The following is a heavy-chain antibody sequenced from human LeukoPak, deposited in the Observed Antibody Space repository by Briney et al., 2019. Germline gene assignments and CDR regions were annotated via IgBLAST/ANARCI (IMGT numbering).Heavy chain of an antibody. J-gene: IGHJ6*02. CDR3: AKVAVAGTSGAYYYYGMDV. CDR1: GFTFRSNA. V-gene: IGHV3-30*04. Sequence: AGGSLRLSCAASGFTFRSNAMHWVRQAPGKGLEWVAVILYDGSNEYYADFVKGRFTISRDNSNNTLYLQMNSLRPEDTAVYYCAKVAVAGTSGAYYYYGMDVWGQGTTVTVSS. CDR2: ILYDGSNE. D-gene: IGHD6-19*01.